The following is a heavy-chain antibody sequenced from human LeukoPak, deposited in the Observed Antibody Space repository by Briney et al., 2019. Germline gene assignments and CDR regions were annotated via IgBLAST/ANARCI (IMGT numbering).Heavy chain of an antibody. D-gene: IGHD5-18*01. CDR2: IYSGGSSI. J-gene: IGHJ4*02. Sequence: GGSLRLSCAASGFTVSSNYMSWVRQVPGKGLEWVSVIYSGGSSIYYADSVQGRFTISRDNSKNTVYLQMNSLRAEDTAVYYCARVGRGSTYGYVDYWGQGTPVTVSS. CDR1: GFTVSSNY. V-gene: IGHV3-66*01. CDR3: ARVGRGSTYGYVDY.